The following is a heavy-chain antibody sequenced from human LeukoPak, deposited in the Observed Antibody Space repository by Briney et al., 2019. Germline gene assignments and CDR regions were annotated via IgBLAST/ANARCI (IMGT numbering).Heavy chain of an antibody. Sequence: GGSLILSCAASGFTFSSYSMNWVRQAPGKGLEWVSSISGGSSYRYYAASVKGRFAISRDNAKNTLYLQMNSLRAEDTAVYYCATFWATTVVSGDSWGQGTLVTVSS. CDR3: ATFWATTVVSGDS. J-gene: IGHJ4*02. D-gene: IGHD4-23*01. CDR2: ISGGSSYR. V-gene: IGHV3-21*03. CDR1: GFTFSSYS.